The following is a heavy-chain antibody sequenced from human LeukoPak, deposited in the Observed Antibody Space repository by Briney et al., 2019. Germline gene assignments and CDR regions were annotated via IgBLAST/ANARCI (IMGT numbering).Heavy chain of an antibody. V-gene: IGHV3-21*01. CDR3: ARDSDIVATIGEFDY. Sequence: GGSQRLSCAASGFTFSSYSMNWVRQAPGKGLEWVSSISSSSSYIYYADSVKGRFTISRDNAKNSLYLQMNSLRAEDTAVYYCARDSDIVATIGEFDYWGQGTLVTVSS. CDR2: ISSSSSYI. J-gene: IGHJ4*02. D-gene: IGHD5-12*01. CDR1: GFTFSSYS.